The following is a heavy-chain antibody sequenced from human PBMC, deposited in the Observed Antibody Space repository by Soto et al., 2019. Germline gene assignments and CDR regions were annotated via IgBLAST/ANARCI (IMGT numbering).Heavy chain of an antibody. J-gene: IGHJ4*02. CDR3: ARGRVGFGLQHHDY. Sequence: SETLSLTCTVSGGSISSYYWSWIRQPPGKGLEWIGYIYYSGSTNYNPSLKSRVTISVDTSKNQFSLKLSSVTAADTAVYYCARGRVGFGLQHHDYWGQGTLVTVSS. D-gene: IGHD4-4*01. CDR1: GGSISSYY. V-gene: IGHV4-59*01. CDR2: IYYSGST.